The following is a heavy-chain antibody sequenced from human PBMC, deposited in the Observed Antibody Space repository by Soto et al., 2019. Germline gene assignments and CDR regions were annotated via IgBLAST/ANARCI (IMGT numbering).Heavy chain of an antibody. J-gene: IGHJ4*02. D-gene: IGHD3-16*01. Sequence: SETLSLTCTVSGGSISSGDYYWSWIRQPPGKGLEWIGYIYYSGSTYYNPSLKSRVTISVDTSKNQFSLKLSSVTAADTAVYYCARDPGLGGGPFDYWGQGTLGTVSS. CDR2: IYYSGST. CDR3: ARDPGLGGGPFDY. V-gene: IGHV4-30-4*01. CDR1: GGSISSGDYY.